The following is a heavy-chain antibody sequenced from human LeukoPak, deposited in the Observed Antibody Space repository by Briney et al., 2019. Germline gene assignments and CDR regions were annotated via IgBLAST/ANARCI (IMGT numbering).Heavy chain of an antibody. CDR3: AREGITMVRGVILDY. J-gene: IGHJ4*02. D-gene: IGHD3-10*01. CDR1: GFTFSSYG. V-gene: IGHV3-33*01. Sequence: PGGSLRLSCAASGFTFSSYGMHWVRQAPGKGLEWVAVIWYDGSNKYYADSVKGRFTISRDNSKNTLYLQMNSLRAEDTAVYYCAREGITMVRGVILDYWGQGTLVTVSS. CDR2: IWYDGSNK.